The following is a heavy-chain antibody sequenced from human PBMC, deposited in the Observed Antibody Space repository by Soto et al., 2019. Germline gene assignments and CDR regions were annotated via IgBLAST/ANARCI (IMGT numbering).Heavy chain of an antibody. Sequence: QVKLVQSGTEVKKPGASIKVSCKASGYSFATSGMTWVRQAPGQGLEWMGWISVNNGNTNYDQNLQDRVTMTTDTSTNTAYLEVRNLRSDDTAVYYCARAGQYYDAIGYADWGQGTLVTVSS. CDR1: GYSFATSG. CDR2: ISVNNGNT. J-gene: IGHJ4*02. CDR3: ARAGQYYDAIGYAD. D-gene: IGHD3-22*01. V-gene: IGHV1-18*01.